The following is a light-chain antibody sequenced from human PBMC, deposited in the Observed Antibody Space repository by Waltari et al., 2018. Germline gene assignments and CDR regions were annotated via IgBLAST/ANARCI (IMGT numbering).Light chain of an antibody. V-gene: IGKV1-5*03. CDR1: QSLSNW. J-gene: IGKJ1*01. Sequence: DIQMTQSPSTLSASVGDRVTITCRASQSLSNWLAWYQQKPGKAPKVLIYKASTFESGGPSRFSGSGSGTEFTLTISSLQPDDFATYYCQQYRNLWTFGQGTKVEIK. CDR3: QQYRNLWT. CDR2: KAS.